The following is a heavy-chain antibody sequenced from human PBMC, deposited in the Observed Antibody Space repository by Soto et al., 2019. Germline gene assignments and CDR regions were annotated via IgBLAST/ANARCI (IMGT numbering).Heavy chain of an antibody. CDR3: AKAFYSSSSVGSHYYYGMDV. Sequence: PGGSLRLSCAASGFTFSSYAMSWVRQAPGKGLEWVSAISGSGGSTYYADSVKGRFTISRDNSKNTLYLQMNSLRAEDTAVYYYAKAFYSSSSVGSHYYYGMDVWGQGTTVTVSS. D-gene: IGHD6-6*01. CDR1: GFTFSSYA. CDR2: ISGSGGST. V-gene: IGHV3-23*01. J-gene: IGHJ6*02.